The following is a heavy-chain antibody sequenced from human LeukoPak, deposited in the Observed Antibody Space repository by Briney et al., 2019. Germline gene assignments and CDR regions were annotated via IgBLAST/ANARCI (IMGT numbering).Heavy chain of an antibody. CDR2: INPNGSGT. CDR1: GYTFTDYY. V-gene: IGHV1-2*02. D-gene: IGHD2-21*01. CDR3: AGGQVWQIDF. Sequence: ASVKVFCKASGYTFTDYYIHWVRQAPGQGLEYMGWINPNGSGTNYAQKFQGRVAMTRDTSITTAYMELSSLGSDDTAVYYCAGGQVWQIDFWGQGTLVTVSS. J-gene: IGHJ4*02.